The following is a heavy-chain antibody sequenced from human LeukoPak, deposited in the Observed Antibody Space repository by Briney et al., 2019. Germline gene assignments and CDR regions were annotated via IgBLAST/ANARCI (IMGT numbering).Heavy chain of an antibody. CDR3: ARAFLIRGYFQH. V-gene: IGHV4-34*01. CDR1: GGSFSGYF. D-gene: IGHD3-10*01. CDR2: INHSGST. J-gene: IGHJ1*01. Sequence: SESLSLTCAVYGGSFSGYFWSWIRHPPGKGLEWLGEINHSGSTNYNPSLKSRVTISVDTSKNQFSLKLSSVTAADTAVYYCARAFLIRGYFQHWGQGTLVTVSS.